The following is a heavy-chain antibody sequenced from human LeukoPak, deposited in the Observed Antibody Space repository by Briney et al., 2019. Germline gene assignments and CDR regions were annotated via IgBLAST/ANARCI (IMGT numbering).Heavy chain of an antibody. CDR1: GYSISSGYY. CDR3: AREYGDHANWFDP. J-gene: IGHJ5*02. D-gene: IGHD4-17*01. V-gene: IGHV4-38-2*02. Sequence: PSETLSLTCTVSGYSISSGYYWGWIRQPPGKGLEWIGSIYHSGSTYHNPSLKSRVTISVDTSKNQFSLKLSSVTAADTAVYYCAREYGDHANWFDPWGQGTLVTVSS. CDR2: IYHSGST.